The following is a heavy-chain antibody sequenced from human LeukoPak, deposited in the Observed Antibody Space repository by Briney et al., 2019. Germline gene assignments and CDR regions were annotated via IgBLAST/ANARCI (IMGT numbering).Heavy chain of an antibody. V-gene: IGHV6-1*01. J-gene: IGHJ5*02. CDR3: VRRAKGNSYFDP. CDR1: GDSVSSGSSS. CDR2: TYYTSKWTG. D-gene: IGHD4-23*01. Sequence: PSQTLSLTCAISGDSVSSGSSSWHWIRQSPSRGLEWLGRTYYTSKWTGDSALSVRSRIAITPDTSKNQFTLQLNSVTGDDTAVYYCVRRAKGNSYFDPWGQGTLVGVSS.